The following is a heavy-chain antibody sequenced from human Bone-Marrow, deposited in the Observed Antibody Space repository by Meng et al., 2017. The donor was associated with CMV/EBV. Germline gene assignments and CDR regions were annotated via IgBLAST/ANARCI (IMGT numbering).Heavy chain of an antibody. Sequence: GESLKISCAASGFTFSSYGMHWVRQAPGKGLEWVAVIWYDGSNKYYADSVKGRFTISRDNSKNTLYLQMNSLRAEDTAVYYCAKGVTDIVVVPAVDGMDVWGQGTTVTVSS. CDR3: AKGVTDIVVVPAVDGMDV. D-gene: IGHD2-2*01. J-gene: IGHJ6*02. CDR2: IWYDGSNK. V-gene: IGHV3-33*06. CDR1: GFTFSSYG.